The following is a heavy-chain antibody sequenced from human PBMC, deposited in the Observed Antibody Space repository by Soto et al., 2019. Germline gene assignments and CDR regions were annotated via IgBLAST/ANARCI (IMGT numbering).Heavy chain of an antibody. D-gene: IGHD3-3*01. CDR2: IIPIFGTA. CDR3: ATGNYDFWSGYYPVFDY. J-gene: IGHJ4*02. V-gene: IGHV1-69*06. Sequence: QVQLVQSGAEVKKPGSSVKVSCKASGGTFSSYAISWVRQAPGQGLEWMGGIIPIFGTANYAQKFQGRVTITADKSPSTAYMELSSLRSEDTAVYYCATGNYDFWSGYYPVFDYWGQGTLVTVSS. CDR1: GGTFSSYA.